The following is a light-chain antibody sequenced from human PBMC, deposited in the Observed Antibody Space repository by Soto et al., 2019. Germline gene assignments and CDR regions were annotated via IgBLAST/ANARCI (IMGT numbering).Light chain of an antibody. Sequence: DIQMTQSPSSLSASVGDRVTMTCQASQDITNYLNWYQQKPGRAPRLLLYDASSLETGVPSRLSGSGSGTDFTLTISSLQPEDVATYYCQHYDHLPITFGQGTRLEIK. CDR2: DAS. CDR3: QHYDHLPIT. V-gene: IGKV1-33*01. CDR1: QDITNY. J-gene: IGKJ5*01.